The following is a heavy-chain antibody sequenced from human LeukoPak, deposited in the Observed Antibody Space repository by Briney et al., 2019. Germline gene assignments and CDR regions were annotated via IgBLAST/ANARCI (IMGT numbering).Heavy chain of an antibody. CDR3: ARESPRIVFGVAHDAFDI. Sequence: PGGSLRLSCAAPGFTFSSYSMNWVRQAPGKGLEWVSSISSSSSYIYYADSVKGRFTISRDNAKNSLYLQMNSLRAEDTAVYYCARESPRIVFGVAHDAFDIWGQGTMVTVSS. CDR1: GFTFSSYS. V-gene: IGHV3-21*01. J-gene: IGHJ3*02. D-gene: IGHD3-3*01. CDR2: ISSSSSYI.